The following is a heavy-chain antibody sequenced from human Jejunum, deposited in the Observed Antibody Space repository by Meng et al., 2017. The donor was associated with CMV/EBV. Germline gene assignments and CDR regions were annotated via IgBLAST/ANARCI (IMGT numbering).Heavy chain of an antibody. V-gene: IGHV4-4*02. CDR2: MSPTASS. CDR1: SRRNW. Sequence: SRRNWWSWVRQSPGKGLEWVGEMSPTASSKFNPSLKSRVTMSLDPSRNQFSLQLASVTAADTAVYYCARGRSTWTTSYEGTFNYWGQGILVTVSS. J-gene: IGHJ4*02. CDR3: ARGRSTWTTSYEGTFNY. D-gene: IGHD3-16*01.